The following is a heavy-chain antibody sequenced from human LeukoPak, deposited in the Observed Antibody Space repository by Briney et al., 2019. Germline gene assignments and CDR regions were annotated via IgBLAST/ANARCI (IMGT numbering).Heavy chain of an antibody. J-gene: IGHJ3*02. CDR2: MNPISGYT. V-gene: IGHV1-8*01. CDR1: GYTFTSYD. CDR3: ARGNRLYTSSWSALAFDI. D-gene: IGHD6-13*01. Sequence: ASVKVSCKASGYTFTSYDINWVRQATGQGLEWMGWMNPISGYTGFAQKFQGRVTMTGNTAISTTYTELSSLRSEDAAVYYCARGNRLYTSSWSALAFDIWGQGTMVTVSS.